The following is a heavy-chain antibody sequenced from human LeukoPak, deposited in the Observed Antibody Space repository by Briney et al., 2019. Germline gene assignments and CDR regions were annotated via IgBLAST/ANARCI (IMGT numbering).Heavy chain of an antibody. CDR2: IGAAGAYT. D-gene: IGHD2-2*01. CDR3: AKRVGPNNYYFDY. V-gene: IGHV3-23*01. CDR1: GFPSSSCG. Sequence: GGSLRLSCAASGFPSSSCGMSWVRQAPGKGLEWVSSIGAAGAYTSYTDSVKGRFTISRDNSKNTLFLQMNSLRAEDTAVYYCAKRVGPNNYYFDYWGQGTLVTVSS. J-gene: IGHJ4*02.